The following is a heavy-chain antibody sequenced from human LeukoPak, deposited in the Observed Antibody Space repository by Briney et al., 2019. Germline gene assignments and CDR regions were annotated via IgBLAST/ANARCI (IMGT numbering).Heavy chain of an antibody. CDR2: ISYDGSNK. CDR3: ARDSSGEGIAFDI. CDR1: GFTFSSYA. J-gene: IGHJ3*02. D-gene: IGHD3-22*01. Sequence: PGGSLRLSYAASGFTFSSYAMHWVRQAPGKGLEWVAVISYDGSNKYYADSVKGRFTISRDNSKNTLYLQMNSLRAEDTAVYYCARDSSGEGIAFDIWGQGTMVTVSS. V-gene: IGHV3-30-3*01.